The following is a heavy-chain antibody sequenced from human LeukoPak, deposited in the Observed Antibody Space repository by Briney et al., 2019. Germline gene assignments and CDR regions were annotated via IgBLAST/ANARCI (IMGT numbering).Heavy chain of an antibody. D-gene: IGHD1/OR15-1a*01. CDR3: ARGAADRNNYYYYIDV. CDR2: INHTGTT. J-gene: IGHJ6*03. V-gene: IGHV4-34*01. Sequence: SETLSLTCAVYGGSFNTYYWNWIRQSPGKGLEWIGEINHTGTTNYNPSLKSRFSISVDTSKNQFSLKLTSVTAADTAVYYCARGAADRNNYYYYIDVWGKGTTVTVSS. CDR1: GGSFNTYY.